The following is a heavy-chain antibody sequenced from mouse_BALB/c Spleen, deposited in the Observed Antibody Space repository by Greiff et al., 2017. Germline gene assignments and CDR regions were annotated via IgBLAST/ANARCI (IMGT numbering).Heavy chain of an antibody. J-gene: IGHJ4*01. CDR1: GYSITSDYA. D-gene: IGHD2-1*01. CDR2: ISYSGST. Sequence: EVKLVESGPGLVKPSQSLSLTCTVTGYSITSDYAWNWIRQFPGNKLEWMGYISYSGSTSYNPSLKSRISITRDTSKNQFFLQLNSVTTEDTATYYCARVYSPYYAMDYWGQGTSVTVSS. CDR3: ARVYSPYYAMDY. V-gene: IGHV3-2*02.